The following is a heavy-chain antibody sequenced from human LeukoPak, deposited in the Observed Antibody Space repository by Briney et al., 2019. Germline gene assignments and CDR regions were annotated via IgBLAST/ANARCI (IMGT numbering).Heavy chain of an antibody. V-gene: IGHV3-74*01. CDR2: INSDGSST. CDR3: ARRGAVAGLYYFDY. Sequence: GGSLRLSCAASGFTFSSYWMHWVRQAPGKGLVWVSRINSDGSSTCYADSVKGRFTISRDNAKNTLYLQMNSLRAEDTAVYYCARRGAVAGLYYFDYWGQGPLVTVSS. CDR1: GFTFSSYW. D-gene: IGHD6-19*01. J-gene: IGHJ4*02.